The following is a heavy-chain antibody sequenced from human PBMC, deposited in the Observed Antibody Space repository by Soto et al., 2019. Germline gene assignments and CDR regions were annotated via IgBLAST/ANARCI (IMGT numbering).Heavy chain of an antibody. CDR3: ARHAVHSRDFTDS. Sequence: QLQLQESGPGLVKPSETLSLTCTVSGGSISSSSYYWGWIRQPPGKGLEWIGSIYYSGSTYYKPTHTSRVIIPVDTSKYQFSLKLRSVSGADTAVYYCARHAVHSRDFTDSWGQGTLVTVSS. CDR2: IYYSGST. J-gene: IGHJ5*01. D-gene: IGHD6-19*01. CDR1: GGSISSSSYY. V-gene: IGHV4-39*01.